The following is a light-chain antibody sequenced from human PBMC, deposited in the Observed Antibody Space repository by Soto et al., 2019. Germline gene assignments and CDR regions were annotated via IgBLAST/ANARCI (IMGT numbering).Light chain of an antibody. CDR1: SSDVGGYNY. CDR3: SSYTPSNTRQIV. V-gene: IGLV2-14*03. J-gene: IGLJ1*01. Sequence: QSVLTQPASGYGSPGQSINISCTGTSSDVGGYNYVSWYQHHPGKAPKLIIYDVSNRPSGVSNPFSGSKSGNTASLTISGLQPEDEADYYCSSYTPSNTRQIVFGTGTKVTV. CDR2: DVS.